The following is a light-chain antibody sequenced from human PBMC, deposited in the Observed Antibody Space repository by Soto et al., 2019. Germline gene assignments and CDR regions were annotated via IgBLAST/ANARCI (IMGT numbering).Light chain of an antibody. CDR1: NSNIGNNY. Sequence: VLTQPPSASGTPGQRVTISCSGSNSNIGNNYIYWYRQLPGTAPKLLIYRSNERPSGVPDRFSGSKSGNTASLTISGLQAEDEADYYCCSYAGSYTLVFGTGTKVTVL. J-gene: IGLJ1*01. V-gene: IGLV1-47*01. CDR2: RSN. CDR3: CSYAGSYTLV.